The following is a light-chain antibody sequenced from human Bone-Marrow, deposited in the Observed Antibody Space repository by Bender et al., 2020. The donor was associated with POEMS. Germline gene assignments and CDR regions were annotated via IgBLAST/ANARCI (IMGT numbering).Light chain of an antibody. V-gene: IGLV3-1*01. J-gene: IGLJ2*01. CDR1: KLEDRY. CDR2: QNN. Sequence: SYDLTQPPSISVSPGQTASITCSGDKLEDRYTCWYQQKPGQSPVLLMYQNNKRPSGTHERFSGSTSGNTAPLTISGTQVVDEAAYYCQAWDNSVVFGGGTKLTVL. CDR3: QAWDNSVV.